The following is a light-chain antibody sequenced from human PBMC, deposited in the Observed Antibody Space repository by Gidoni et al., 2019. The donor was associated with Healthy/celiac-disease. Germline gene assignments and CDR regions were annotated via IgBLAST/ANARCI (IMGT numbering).Light chain of an antibody. V-gene: IGKV3-15*01. CDR3: QKYNNWRPMWR. J-gene: IGKJ2*04. CDR2: SAS. CDR1: QSVSSN. Sequence: EIVMTQSQATLSVSPGERATLPCRASQSVSSNLAWDQQKPGQAPRPLIFSASTRATGIPARFSGSGSGTEITLTISSLQSEDFAVYNCQKYNNWRPMWRFXQXTKLEIK.